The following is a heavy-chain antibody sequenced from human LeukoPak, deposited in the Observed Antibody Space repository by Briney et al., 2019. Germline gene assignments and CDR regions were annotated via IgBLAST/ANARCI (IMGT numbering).Heavy chain of an antibody. D-gene: IGHD1-26*01. Sequence: PGGSLRLSCAASGFTFSSYGMHWVRQAPGKGLEWVAFIRYDGSNKYYADSVKGRFTISRGNSKNTLYLQMNSLRAEDTAVYYCAKGVGLKYYFDYWGQGPLVTVSS. CDR3: AKGVGLKYYFDY. CDR1: GFTFSSYG. CDR2: IRYDGSNK. J-gene: IGHJ4*02. V-gene: IGHV3-30*02.